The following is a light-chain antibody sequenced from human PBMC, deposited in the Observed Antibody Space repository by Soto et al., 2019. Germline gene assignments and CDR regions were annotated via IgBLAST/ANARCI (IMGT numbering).Light chain of an antibody. Sequence: DIQMTQSPSTLSASVGDRVTITCRASQSISSWLAWYQQKPGKAPKLLIYDASSLKSGVPSRFSGSGSGTEFTLTISSLQPDDFATYYCHQYNSYSWTFGQGTKVDIK. V-gene: IGKV1-5*01. CDR3: HQYNSYSWT. CDR2: DAS. J-gene: IGKJ1*01. CDR1: QSISSW.